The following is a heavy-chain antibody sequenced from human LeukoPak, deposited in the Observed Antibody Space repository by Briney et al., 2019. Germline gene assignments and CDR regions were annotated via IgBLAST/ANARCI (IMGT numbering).Heavy chain of an antibody. CDR3: TTAHDRSGYYPFDI. CDR1: GFTFTNAW. J-gene: IGHJ3*02. Sequence: GGSLRLSCAASGFTFTNAWMSWVRQAPGKGLEWVGRIKSKTDGGTTDYAAPVKGRFTISRDDSKNMLFLQMNSLKTEDTAVYYCTTAHDRSGYYPFDIWGQGTMVTVSS. V-gene: IGHV3-15*01. CDR2: IKSKTDGGTT. D-gene: IGHD3-22*01.